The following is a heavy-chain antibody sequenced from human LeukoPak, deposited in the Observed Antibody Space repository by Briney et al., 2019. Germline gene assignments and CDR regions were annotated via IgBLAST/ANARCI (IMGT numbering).Heavy chain of an antibody. CDR2: ISSSGSTI. CDR3: ARGNNYYGSSGYYDFDY. V-gene: IGHV3-48*03. CDR1: GFNFSSYE. J-gene: IGHJ4*02. Sequence: GGSLRLSCAATGFNFSSYEMNWVRQAQGKGLDWVSYISSSGSTIYYAHSVKGRFTISRDNAKNSLYPQMNSLRAEDTAVYYCARGNNYYGSSGYYDFDYWGQGTLVTVCS. D-gene: IGHD3-22*01.